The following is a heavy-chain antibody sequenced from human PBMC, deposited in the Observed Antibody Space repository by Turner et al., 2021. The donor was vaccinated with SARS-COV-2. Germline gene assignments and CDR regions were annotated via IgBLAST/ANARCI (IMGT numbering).Heavy chain of an antibody. J-gene: IGHJ4*02. Sequence: VQLVETGGDLVQPGGSLRLSCAASGFTRSNYWMSWVRQAPGKGLEGVANIRQDGSEKEYVDSVKGRFTISRDNGKNSLYLQMNSLRVEDTAVYYCAGAGGWLLDLWGQGTLVTVS. D-gene: IGHD6-19*01. CDR3: AGAGGWLLDL. CDR2: IRQDGSEK. V-gene: IGHV3-7*03. CDR1: GFTRSNYW.